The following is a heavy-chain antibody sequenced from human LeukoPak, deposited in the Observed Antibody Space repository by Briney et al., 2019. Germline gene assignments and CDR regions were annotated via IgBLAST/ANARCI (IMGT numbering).Heavy chain of an antibody. CDR2: ISSSSSTI. V-gene: IGHV3-11*01. Sequence: GGSLRLSCAASGFTFSDYYMSWIRQAPGKGLEWVSYISSSSSTIYYADSVKGRFTISRDNAKNSLYLQVNSLRAEDTAVYYCARVSTAPSSMVRGNWFDPWGQGTLVTVSS. D-gene: IGHD3-10*01. CDR3: ARVSTAPSSMVRGNWFDP. CDR1: GFTFSDYY. J-gene: IGHJ5*02.